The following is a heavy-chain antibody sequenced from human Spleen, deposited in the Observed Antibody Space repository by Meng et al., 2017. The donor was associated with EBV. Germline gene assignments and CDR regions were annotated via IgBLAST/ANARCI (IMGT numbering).Heavy chain of an antibody. CDR2: IIRRGST. D-gene: IGHD3-16*01. Sequence: QVHPRVSGADLVKPSETSSGSCFGSCVALCRSEASWAWIRRPPGKGLEWIGEIIRRGSTNYNPSLKSRVTISLDTSKSQFSLKLSSVTAADTAVYYCARRGGVDYWGQGTLVTVSS. CDR3: ARRGGVDY. CDR1: CVALCRSEAS. V-gene: IGHV4/OR15-8*01. J-gene: IGHJ4*02.